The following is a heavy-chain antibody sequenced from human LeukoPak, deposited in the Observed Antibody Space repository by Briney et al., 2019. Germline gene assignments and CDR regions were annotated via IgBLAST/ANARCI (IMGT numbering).Heavy chain of an antibody. Sequence: SETLSLTCTVSGYSISSGFFWGWIRQPPGKGLEWIGSIYHSGSTYYNPSLKSRVTISIDRSKNQFSLKLSSVTAADTAVYYCARGLGDSDTPLNWFDPWGQGTLVTVSS. CDR3: ARGLGDSDTPLNWFDP. V-gene: IGHV4-38-2*02. D-gene: IGHD2-15*01. CDR2: IYHSGST. J-gene: IGHJ5*02. CDR1: GYSISSGFF.